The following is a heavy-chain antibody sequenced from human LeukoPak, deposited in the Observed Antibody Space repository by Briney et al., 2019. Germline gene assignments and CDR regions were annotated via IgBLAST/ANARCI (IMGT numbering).Heavy chain of an antibody. Sequence: SETLSLTCTVSGGSISSYYWSWIRQPPGKGLEWIGFIYYSGSANYNPSLRSRVTISVDTSKNQFSLKLTSVTAADTAVYYCARTGVVATSYFFDYGAHGTLVTVSS. CDR2: IYYSGSA. CDR1: GGSISSYY. D-gene: IGHD5-12*01. J-gene: IGHJ4*01. V-gene: IGHV4-59*01. CDR3: ARTGVVATSYFFDY.